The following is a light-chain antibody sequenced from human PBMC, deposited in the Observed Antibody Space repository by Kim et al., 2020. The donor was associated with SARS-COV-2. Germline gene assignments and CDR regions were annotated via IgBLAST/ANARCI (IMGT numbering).Light chain of an antibody. CDR1: QGISTY. CDR3: QKYNSAPLT. J-gene: IGKJ4*01. Sequence: ASVGDRVTITCRATQGISTYLAWYQQKPGKVPTLLIYAASTLQSGVPSRFSGSGSGTEFTLTISSLQPEDVATYYCQKYNSAPLTFGGGTKLEI. CDR2: AAS. V-gene: IGKV1-27*01.